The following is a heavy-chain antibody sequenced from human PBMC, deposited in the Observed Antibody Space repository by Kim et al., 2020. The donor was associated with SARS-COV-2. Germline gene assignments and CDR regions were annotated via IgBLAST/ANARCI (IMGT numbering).Heavy chain of an antibody. V-gene: IGHV4-4*07. J-gene: IGHJ4*02. Sequence: SETLSLTCSVSGGSISNYFWTRIRQPAGKGLEWIGRIYTTGTTNYNSSLKSRVTMSVDTPKNQFSLELTSVTAADTAVYYCAREMTTMRGLDYWGQGTLVTVSS. D-gene: IGHD4-4*01. CDR3: AREMTTMRGLDY. CDR2: IYTTGTT. CDR1: GGSISNYF.